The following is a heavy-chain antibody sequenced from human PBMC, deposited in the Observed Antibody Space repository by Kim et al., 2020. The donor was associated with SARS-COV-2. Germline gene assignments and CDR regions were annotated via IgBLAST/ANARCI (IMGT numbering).Heavy chain of an antibody. CDR3: ARESWELLDY. Sequence: GGSLRLSCAASGFTFSSYEMNWVRQAPGKGLEWVSYISSSGSTIYYADSVKGRFTISRDNAKNSLYLQMNSLRAEDTAVYYCARESWELLDYWGQGTLVTVSS. CDR1: GFTFSSYE. J-gene: IGHJ4*02. CDR2: ISSSGSTI. D-gene: IGHD1-26*01. V-gene: IGHV3-48*03.